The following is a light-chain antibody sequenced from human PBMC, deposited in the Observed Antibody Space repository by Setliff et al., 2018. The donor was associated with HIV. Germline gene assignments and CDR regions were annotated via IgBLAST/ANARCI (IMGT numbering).Light chain of an antibody. Sequence: QSALTQPASVSGSPGQSITISCTGTSSDLGGYSYVSWYQQHPGKAPKLIMYDVSNRPSGVSNRFSGSKSGYTASLTISGLQAEDEADYYCSSYAITNTLPFGTGTKVTVL. V-gene: IGLV2-14*03. CDR2: DVS. J-gene: IGLJ1*01. CDR1: SSDLGGYSY. CDR3: SSYAITNTLP.